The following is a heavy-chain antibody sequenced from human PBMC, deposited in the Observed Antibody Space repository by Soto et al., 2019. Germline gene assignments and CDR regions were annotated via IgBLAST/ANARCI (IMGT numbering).Heavy chain of an antibody. CDR2: IYYSGST. V-gene: IGHV4-39*01. CDR3: ARRGSSSWYGY. D-gene: IGHD6-13*01. J-gene: IGHJ4*02. CDR1: GGSISSSSYY. Sequence: QLQLQESGPGLVKPSETLSLTCTVSGGSISSSSYYWGWIRQPPGKGLEWIGSIYYSGSTYYNPSXKXRVTISVDTSKNQFSLKLSSVTAADPAVYYCARRGSSSWYGYWGQGTLVTVSS.